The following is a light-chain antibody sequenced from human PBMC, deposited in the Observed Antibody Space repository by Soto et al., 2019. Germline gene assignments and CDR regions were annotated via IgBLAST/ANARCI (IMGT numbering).Light chain of an antibody. CDR2: GAS. CDR3: QHYDSLPIT. V-gene: IGKV3-15*01. CDR1: QNIHTN. J-gene: IGKJ5*01. Sequence: IVTTHSPATLSVSPGEIATLSFRAGQNIHTNLAWYQQKPGQAPRLLFYGASTGATGLPDRFSGSGSGTDFTLTISRLEPEDFAVFYCQHYDSLPITFGQGTRLEIK.